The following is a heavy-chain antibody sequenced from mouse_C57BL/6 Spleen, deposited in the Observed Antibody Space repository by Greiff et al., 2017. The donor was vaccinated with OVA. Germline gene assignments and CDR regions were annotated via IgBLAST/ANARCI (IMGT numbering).Heavy chain of an antibody. D-gene: IGHD1-1*01. V-gene: IGHV5-4*01. CDR3: AREPYGSSYWYFDV. CDR1: GFTFSSYA. Sequence: EVKLVESGGGLVKPGGSLKLSCAASGFTFSSYAMSWVRQTPEKRLEWVATISDGGSYTYYPDNVKGRFTISRDNAKNNLYLQMSHLKSEDTAMYYCAREPYGSSYWYFDVWGTGTTVTVSS. CDR2: ISDGGSYT. J-gene: IGHJ1*03.